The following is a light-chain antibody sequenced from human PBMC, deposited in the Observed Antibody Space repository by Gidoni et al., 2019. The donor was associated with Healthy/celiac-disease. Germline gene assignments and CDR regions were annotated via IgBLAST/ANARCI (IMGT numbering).Light chain of an antibody. J-gene: IGLJ2*01. CDR3: QAWDSSTVV. CDR1: KLGDKY. V-gene: IGLV3-1*01. Sequence: SYELTQPPSVSVSPGQTASITCSGDKLGDKYACWYQQKPGQSPVLVIYQDSKRPSVIPERFSGSNSGNTATLTISGTQAMDEADYYCQAWDSSTVVFGGGTKLPVL. CDR2: QDS.